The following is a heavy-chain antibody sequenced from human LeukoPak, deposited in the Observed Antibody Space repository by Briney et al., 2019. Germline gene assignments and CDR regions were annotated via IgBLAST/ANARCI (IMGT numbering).Heavy chain of an antibody. CDR2: FDPEDGET. D-gene: IGHD3/OR15-3a*01. CDR1: GYTLTELS. CDR3: SRGSRGYSDFIV. Sequence: GASVKVSCKVSGYTLTELSMHWVRQAPGKGLEWMGGFDPEDGETIYAQKFQGRVTMTEDTSTDTAYMELSSLRYEDTAVYYCSRGSRGYSDFIVWGQGTVVTISS. J-gene: IGHJ3*01. V-gene: IGHV1-24*01.